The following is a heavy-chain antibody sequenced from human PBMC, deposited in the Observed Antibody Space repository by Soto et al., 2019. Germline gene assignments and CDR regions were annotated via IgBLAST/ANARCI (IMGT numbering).Heavy chain of an antibody. D-gene: IGHD1-20*01. CDR3: ARHWAITGTTLDWFDS. J-gene: IGHJ5*01. CDR1: GCSISSSSYY. V-gene: IGHV4-61*05. CDR2: IYYSGST. Sequence: PSGTLSLTCTVSGCSISSSSYYWSWILQPPGKGLEWIGYIYYSGSTNYNPSLKSRVTISVDTSKNQFSLKLSSVTAADTAVYYCARHWAITGTTLDWFDSWGQGTLVTVPS.